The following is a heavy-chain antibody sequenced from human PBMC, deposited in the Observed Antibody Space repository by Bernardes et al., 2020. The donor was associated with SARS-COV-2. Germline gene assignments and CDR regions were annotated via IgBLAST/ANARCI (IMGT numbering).Heavy chain of an antibody. CDR1: GYTFTSYD. D-gene: IGHD3-16*01. V-gene: IGHV1-8*01. Sequence: ASMKVSCKASGYTFTSYDVNWVRQATGQGLEWMGWMNPNSGNTVYAQKFQGRVTMTRNTSISTAYMEVSSLRSDDTAVYYCARGDSLGEDAFHIWGQGTMVTVSS. CDR3: ARGDSLGEDAFHI. CDR2: MNPNSGNT. J-gene: IGHJ3*02.